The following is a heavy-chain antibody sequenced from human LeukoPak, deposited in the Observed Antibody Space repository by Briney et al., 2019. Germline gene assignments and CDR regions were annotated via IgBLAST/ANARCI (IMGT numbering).Heavy chain of an antibody. D-gene: IGHD2-15*01. V-gene: IGHV4-59*01. CDR3: ARVGGSGGDY. J-gene: IGHJ4*02. Sequence: SETLSLTCTVSGGSISSYYWSWIRQPPGKGLEWIGYIYYSGSTNYNPSLKSRVTISVDTSKNQFSLKLSSVTAADTAFYYCARVGGSGGDYWGQGTLVTVSS. CDR2: IYYSGST. CDR1: GGSISSYY.